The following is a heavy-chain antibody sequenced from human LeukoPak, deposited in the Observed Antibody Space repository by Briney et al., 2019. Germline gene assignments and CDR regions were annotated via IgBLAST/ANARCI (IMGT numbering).Heavy chain of an antibody. D-gene: IGHD6-19*01. Sequence: ASVKVSCKASGGTFISYAISWVRQAPGQGLEWMGGIIPIFGTANYAQKFQGRVTITADESTSTAYMELSSLRSEDTAVYYCARSYSSGWYHFFPDYWGQGTLVTVSS. CDR3: ARSYSSGWYHFFPDY. CDR2: IIPIFGTA. V-gene: IGHV1-69*13. J-gene: IGHJ4*02. CDR1: GGTFISYA.